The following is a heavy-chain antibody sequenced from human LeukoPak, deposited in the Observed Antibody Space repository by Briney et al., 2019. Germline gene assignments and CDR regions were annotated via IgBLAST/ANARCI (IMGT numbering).Heavy chain of an antibody. V-gene: IGHV1-18*01. Sequence: ASVKVSCKASGYTFTSYGISWVRKAPGQGLEWMGWISAYNGNTNYAQKLQGRVTMTTDTSTSTAYMELRSLRSDDTAVYYCARDSIRWSRDNWFDPWGQRTLVTVSS. CDR3: ARDSIRWSRDNWFDP. J-gene: IGHJ5*02. D-gene: IGHD4-23*01. CDR2: ISAYNGNT. CDR1: GYTFTSYG.